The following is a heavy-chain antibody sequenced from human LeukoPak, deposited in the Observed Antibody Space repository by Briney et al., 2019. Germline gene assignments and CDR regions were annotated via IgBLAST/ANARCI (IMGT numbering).Heavy chain of an antibody. CDR2: IYNSGST. Sequence: PSETLSLTCSVSGGSISTGGHCWSWIRQHPGKGLEWIGSIYNSGSTYYNPSLKSRVSISVDTSKNQFSLKLSSVTAADTAVYYCARVMTTVTTGWFDPWGQGTLVTVSS. D-gene: IGHD4-17*01. CDR1: GGSISTGGHC. J-gene: IGHJ5*02. V-gene: IGHV4-31*03. CDR3: ARVMTTVTTGWFDP.